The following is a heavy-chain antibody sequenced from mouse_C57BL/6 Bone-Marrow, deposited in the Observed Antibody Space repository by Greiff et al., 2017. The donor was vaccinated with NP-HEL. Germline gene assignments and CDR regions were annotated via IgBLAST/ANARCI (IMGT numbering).Heavy chain of an antibody. CDR3: TTRWEIFAY. Sequence: VQLKESGAELVRPGASVKLSCTASGFNIKDDYMHWVKQRPEQGLEWIGWIDPENGDTEYASKFQGKATITADTSSNTAYLQLSSLTSEDAAVYYCTTRWEIFAYWGQGTLVTVSA. CDR1: GFNIKDDY. CDR2: IDPENGDT. J-gene: IGHJ3*01. D-gene: IGHD4-1*01. V-gene: IGHV14-4*01.